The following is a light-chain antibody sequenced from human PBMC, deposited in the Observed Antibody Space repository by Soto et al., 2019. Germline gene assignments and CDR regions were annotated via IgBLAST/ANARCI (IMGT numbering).Light chain of an antibody. CDR3: QQLSHYPYT. CDR1: YDISSS. V-gene: IGKV1-9*01. CDR2: DSS. J-gene: IGKJ2*01. Sequence: DIQLTQSPSFLSASVEDRVTISCRASYDISSSLAWYQQEPGNPPKLLIYDSSTLQTGVPSRFTGSGSGRKFTLTISGLQFGDFATHFCQQLSHYPYTFGQGTKVDI.